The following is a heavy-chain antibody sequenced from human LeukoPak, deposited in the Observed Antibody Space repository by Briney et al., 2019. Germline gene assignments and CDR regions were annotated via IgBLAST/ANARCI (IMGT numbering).Heavy chain of an antibody. V-gene: IGHV3-49*04. J-gene: IGHJ4*02. CDR3: TRSHPISY. CDR2: IRSKAYGGTS. Sequence: GGSLRLSCIASGFTFGDYAMSWVRQAPGKGLEWVGFIRSKAYGGTSEYAVSVKGRFTITRDDSKSIAYLQMNSLKTKDTAVYYCTRSHPISYWGEGTLVTVSS. CDR1: GFTFGDYA.